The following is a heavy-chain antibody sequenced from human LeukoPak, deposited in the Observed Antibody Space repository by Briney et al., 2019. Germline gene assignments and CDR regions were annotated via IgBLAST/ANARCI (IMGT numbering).Heavy chain of an antibody. D-gene: IGHD3-10*01. CDR2: INPGGSAK. J-gene: IGHJ4*02. Sequence: ARWLTPSCAAAGFTVSSVWMGWVRQAPGKGLEWVANINPGGSAKYYVDSVKGRFTISRDDAKTSLYLQMDSLRAEDTAVYSGPRSGFSYTIDYWGQGTLVTASS. V-gene: IGHV3-7*01. CDR1: GFTVSSVW. CDR3: PRSGFSYTIDY.